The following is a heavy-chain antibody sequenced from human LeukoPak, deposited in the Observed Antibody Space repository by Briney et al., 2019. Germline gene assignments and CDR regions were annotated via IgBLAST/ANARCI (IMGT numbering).Heavy chain of an antibody. Sequence: TGGSLRLSCAASGFTFSSYSMNWVRQAPGKGLEWVSSISSSSYIYYADSVKGRFTISRDNAKNSLYLQMNSLRAEDTAVYFCARSHPGWYLADYWGQGTLVTVSS. V-gene: IGHV3-21*01. J-gene: IGHJ4*02. CDR3: ARSHPGWYLADY. CDR1: GFTFSSYS. CDR2: ISSSSYI. D-gene: IGHD6-19*01.